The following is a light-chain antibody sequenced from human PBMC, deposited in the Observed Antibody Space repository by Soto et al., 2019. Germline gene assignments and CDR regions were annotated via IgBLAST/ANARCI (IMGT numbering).Light chain of an antibody. J-gene: IGKJ4*01. Sequence: EIVLTQSPATLSLSPGERVTLSCRGSQSVSSYLAWYQQKPGQAPRLLIYDTSNRATGIPARFSGGGSGTDFTLTISSLEPEDFAVYYCQQRSRWPLTFGGGTKVEIK. CDR1: QSVSSY. CDR2: DTS. CDR3: QQRSRWPLT. V-gene: IGKV3-11*01.